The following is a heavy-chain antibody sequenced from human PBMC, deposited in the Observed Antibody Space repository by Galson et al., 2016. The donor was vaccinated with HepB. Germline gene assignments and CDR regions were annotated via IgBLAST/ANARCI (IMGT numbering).Heavy chain of an antibody. CDR2: VYSVGSI. D-gene: IGHD4-23*01. CDR1: GFTVSNNY. Sequence: SLRLSCAVSGFTVSNNYMSWVRQAPGKGLEWVSLVYSVGSIYYADSVKGRFTISRDNAKNSLYLQMNSLRAEDTAVYYCAREARVRVTDYWGQGTLVTVSS. V-gene: IGHV3-53*01. CDR3: AREARVRVTDY. J-gene: IGHJ4*02.